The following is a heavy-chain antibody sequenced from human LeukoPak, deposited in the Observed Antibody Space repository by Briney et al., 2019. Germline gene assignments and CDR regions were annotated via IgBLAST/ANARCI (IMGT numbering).Heavy chain of an antibody. CDR2: INPNSGGT. Sequence: ASVKVSCKASGYTFTSYGISWVRQAPGQGLEWMGWINPNSGGTKYAQNFQGRVTMTRDTSISTAYMELSSLRSDDTAVYYCARDRGGDAFDIWGQGTMVTVSS. CDR1: GYTFTSYG. CDR3: ARDRGGDAFDI. J-gene: IGHJ3*02. D-gene: IGHD3-10*01. V-gene: IGHV1-2*02.